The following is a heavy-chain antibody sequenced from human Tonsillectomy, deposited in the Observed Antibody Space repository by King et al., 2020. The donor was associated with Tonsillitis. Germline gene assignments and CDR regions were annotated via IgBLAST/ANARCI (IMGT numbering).Heavy chain of an antibody. D-gene: IGHD3-10*01. CDR2: ISSSSSYT. CDR3: ASGRTYGSVSALTGGNDAFDI. J-gene: IGHJ3*02. V-gene: IGHV3-11*06. Sequence: VQLVESGGGLVKPGGSLRLSCAASGFTFSDYYMSWIRQAPGKGLEWVSYISSSSSYTNYADSVKGRFTISRDNAKNSLYLQMNSLRAEDTAVYYCASGRTYGSVSALTGGNDAFDIWGQGTMVTVSS. CDR1: GFTFSDYY.